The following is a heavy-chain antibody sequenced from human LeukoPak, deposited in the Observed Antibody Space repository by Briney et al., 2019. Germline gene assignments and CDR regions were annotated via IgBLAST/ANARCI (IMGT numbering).Heavy chain of an antibody. V-gene: IGHV3-74*01. Sequence: GGSLRLSCAASGFTFSTYWMHWVRQAPGQGPVWVSRISPDGSTTTYADSVRGRFSISRDNAKNTPYMQMNSLRVDDTAVYYCVRVSSTWSPLGDYWGQGTLVTVST. CDR2: ISPDGSTT. J-gene: IGHJ4*02. CDR1: GFTFSTYW. CDR3: VRVSSTWSPLGDY. D-gene: IGHD6-13*01.